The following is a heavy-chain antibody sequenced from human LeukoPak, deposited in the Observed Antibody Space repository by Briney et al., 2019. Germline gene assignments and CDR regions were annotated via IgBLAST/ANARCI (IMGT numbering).Heavy chain of an antibody. CDR3: ARVWVVGATISFDY. D-gene: IGHD1-26*01. CDR2: IYYSGST. Sequence: SETLSLTRTVSGGSISSSSYYWGWIRQPPGKGLEWIGSIYYSGSTYYNPSLKSRVTISVDTSKNQFSLKLSSVTAADTAVYYCARVWVVGATISFDYWGQGTLVTVSS. V-gene: IGHV4-39*07. CDR1: GGSISSSSYY. J-gene: IGHJ4*02.